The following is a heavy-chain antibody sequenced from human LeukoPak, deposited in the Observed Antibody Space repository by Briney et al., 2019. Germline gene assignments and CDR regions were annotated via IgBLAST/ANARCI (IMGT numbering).Heavy chain of an antibody. Sequence: SETLSLTCTVSGGPISSYYWSWIRQPPGKGLEWLGYIYYSGSTKYKSSLKSRLTISVDTSKNQFSLKLSSVTAADTAVYYCARESVAAAGIFFDYWGQGTLVTVSS. CDR3: ARESVAAAGIFFDY. CDR1: GGPISSYY. D-gene: IGHD6-13*01. V-gene: IGHV4-59*01. J-gene: IGHJ4*02. CDR2: IYYSGST.